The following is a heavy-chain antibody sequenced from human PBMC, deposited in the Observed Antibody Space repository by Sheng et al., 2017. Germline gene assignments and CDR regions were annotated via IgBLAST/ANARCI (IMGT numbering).Heavy chain of an antibody. CDR2: ISTYHGTT. J-gene: IGHJ4*02. CDR3: SRRMSGRTPPFDS. D-gene: IGHD3-10*01. V-gene: IGHV1-18*01. CDR1: GYTFTTYG. Sequence: QVHLVQSGTEVKKPGASVRVSCTASGYTFTTYGINWVRQAPGQGLEWMGWISTYHGTTKYAQKFQGRVTVTTDTSTSTAFMELVSLTSDDTAVYYCSRRMSGRTPPFDSWGQGTLVTVSS.